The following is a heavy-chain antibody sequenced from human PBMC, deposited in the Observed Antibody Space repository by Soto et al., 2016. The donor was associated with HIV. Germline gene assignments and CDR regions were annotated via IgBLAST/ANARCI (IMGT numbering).Heavy chain of an antibody. J-gene: IGHJ4*02. V-gene: IGHV3-74*01. CDR3: ARDYNTRPYFFDY. D-gene: IGHD1-1*01. CDR2: INKDGSST. CDR1: GFTFSDYW. Sequence: EVQLVESGGALVQRGGSVRLSCAASGFTFSDYWMHWVRQVPGKGLVWLSHINKDGSSTNYADSVKGRFTISRDNAKNTLYLQMNSLRAEDTAVYFCARDYNTRPYFFDYWGRGTLVTVSS.